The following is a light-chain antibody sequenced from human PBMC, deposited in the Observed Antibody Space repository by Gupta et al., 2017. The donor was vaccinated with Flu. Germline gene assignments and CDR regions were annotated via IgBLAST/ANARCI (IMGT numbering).Light chain of an antibody. CDR3: QNWGAGIVV. Sequence: QLVLTQSPSASASLGASVKLTCILSSGHSSNAIAWHQQQPEKGLRFLMKLNSDGSHSKGDGIPDRFSGSSSGAERYLIISSLQSEGEADYYWQNWGAGIVVFGGGTKVTVL. CDR1: SGHSSNA. V-gene: IGLV4-69*01. J-gene: IGLJ2*01. CDR2: LNSDGSH.